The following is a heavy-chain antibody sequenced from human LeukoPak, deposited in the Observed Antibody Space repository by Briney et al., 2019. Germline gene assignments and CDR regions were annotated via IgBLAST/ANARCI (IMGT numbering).Heavy chain of an antibody. V-gene: IGHV3-21*01. CDR1: GFTFSTYS. J-gene: IGHJ6*03. Sequence: RPGGSLRLSCAASGFTFSTYSMNWVRQAPGKALEWVSSITSSSSRTFYADSVKGRYTIFRDNAKNSLYLQMDSLRAEDTAVYYCARDPYSGGYGAYYYYYMDVWGKGTTVTVSS. CDR3: ARDPYSGGYGAYYYYYMDV. D-gene: IGHD1-26*01. CDR2: ITSSSSRT.